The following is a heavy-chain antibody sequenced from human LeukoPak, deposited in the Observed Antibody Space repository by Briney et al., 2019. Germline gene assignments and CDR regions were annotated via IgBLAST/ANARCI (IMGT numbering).Heavy chain of an antibody. CDR3: AKRDYYYGMDV. Sequence: GGSLRLSCAASGFTFDVYATHCVPQAPGEGLECGSGISWNSGSIGYADSVKGRFTISRDNAKNSLYLQMNSLRAEDTALYYCAKRDYYYGMDVWGQGTTVTVSS. CDR1: GFTFDVYA. V-gene: IGHV3-9*01. CDR2: ISWNSGSI. J-gene: IGHJ6*02.